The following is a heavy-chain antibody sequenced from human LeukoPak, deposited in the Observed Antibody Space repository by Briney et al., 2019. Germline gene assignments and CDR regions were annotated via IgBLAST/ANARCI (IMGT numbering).Heavy chain of an antibody. CDR1: GFTFSSYA. D-gene: IGHD4-17*01. J-gene: IGHJ4*02. Sequence: GGFLRLSCAASGFTFSSYAMSWVRQAPGKGLEWVSAISGSGGSTYYADSVKGRFTISRDNSKNTPYLQMNSLRAEDTAVYYCAKDLSPDDYGRLDYWGQGTLVTVSS. CDR3: AKDLSPDDYGRLDY. V-gene: IGHV3-23*01. CDR2: ISGSGGST.